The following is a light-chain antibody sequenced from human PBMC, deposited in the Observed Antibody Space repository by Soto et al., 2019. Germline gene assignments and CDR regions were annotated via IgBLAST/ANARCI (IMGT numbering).Light chain of an antibody. CDR2: KAF. CDR3: QQYVTAFRT. V-gene: IGKV1-5*03. J-gene: IGKJ1*01. CDR1: QSISSR. Sequence: DIQMTQSPSTLSASVGDRVTITCRASQSISSRLAWYQQKPGKAPQLLIYKAFTLQSGVPSRFSGSGSGTEFTLTISSLQPDDFATYYCQQYVTAFRTFGQGTKVEIK.